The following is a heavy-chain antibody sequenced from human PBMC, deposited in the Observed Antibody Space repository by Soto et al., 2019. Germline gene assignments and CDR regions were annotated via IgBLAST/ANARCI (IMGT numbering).Heavy chain of an antibody. CDR3: ARVHISGHGVDY. D-gene: IGHD5-12*01. CDR2: ISHSGST. CDR1: GYSISSGYY. V-gene: IGHV4-38-2*01. J-gene: IGHJ4*01. Sequence: KPSETLSLTCAVSGYSISSGYYWAWIRQPPGQGLEWFGSISHSGSTYYNPSLKSRVTISVHTSKNQFSLDLTSVTAADTAIYYCARVHISGHGVDYWGHGTLVTVSS.